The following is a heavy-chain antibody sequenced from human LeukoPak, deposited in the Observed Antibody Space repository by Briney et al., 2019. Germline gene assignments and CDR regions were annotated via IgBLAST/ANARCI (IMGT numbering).Heavy chain of an antibody. Sequence: GGSLRLSCAASGFTFSSYTMIWVRQAPGKGLDWISVIYSGGTTYYADSVKGRFTISRDISKNTLYLQMISLRADDTAVYYCAKTRGRYFDYWGQGTLVTVSS. D-gene: IGHD3-10*01. CDR1: GFTFSSYT. CDR2: IYSGGTT. J-gene: IGHJ4*02. CDR3: AKTRGRYFDY. V-gene: IGHV3-53*01.